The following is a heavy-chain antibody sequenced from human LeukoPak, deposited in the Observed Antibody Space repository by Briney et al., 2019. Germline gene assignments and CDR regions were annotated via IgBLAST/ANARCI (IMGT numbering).Heavy chain of an antibody. J-gene: IGHJ4*02. CDR3: ARAVGYCSGGSCSLDY. CDR2: TNHSGST. CDR1: GGSFGGYY. D-gene: IGHD2-15*01. Sequence: SETLSLTCAVYGGSFGGYYWSWIRQPPGKGLEWIGETNHSGSTNYNPSLKSRVTISVDTSKNQFSLKMSSVTAADTAVFYCARAVGYCSGGSCSLDYWGQGTLVTVSS. V-gene: IGHV4-34*01.